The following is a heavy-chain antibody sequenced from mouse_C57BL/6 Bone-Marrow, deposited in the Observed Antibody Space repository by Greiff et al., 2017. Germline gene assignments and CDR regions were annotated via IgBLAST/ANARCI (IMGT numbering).Heavy chain of an antibody. D-gene: IGHD2-3*01. Sequence: QVQLQQPGAELVKPGASVKLSCKASGYTFTSYWMHWVKQRPGQGLEWIGMIHPHSGSTNYNEKFKGKATLTADKSSSTAYMQLSSLTSEDSAVXYCAHYDGDDDGDYWGKGTTLTVSA. CDR2: IHPHSGST. CDR1: GYTFTSYW. J-gene: IGHJ2*01. CDR3: AHYDGDDDGDY. V-gene: IGHV1-64*01.